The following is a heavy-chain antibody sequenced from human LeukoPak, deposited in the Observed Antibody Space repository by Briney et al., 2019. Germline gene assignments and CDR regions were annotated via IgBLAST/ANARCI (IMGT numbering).Heavy chain of an antibody. CDR2: INSDGSST. V-gene: IGHV3-74*01. J-gene: IGHJ6*02. Sequence: GGSLRLSCAASGFTFSNYWMHWVRQAPGKGLVWVSRINSDGSSTTYADSVKGRFTISRDNAKNSLYLQMSNLRAEDTAVYFCARGGGLDVWGQGATVTVSS. CDR3: ARGGGLDV. CDR1: GFTFSNYW. D-gene: IGHD3-16*01.